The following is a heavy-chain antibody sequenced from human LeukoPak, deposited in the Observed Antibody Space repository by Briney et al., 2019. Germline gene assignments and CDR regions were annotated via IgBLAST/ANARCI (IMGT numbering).Heavy chain of an antibody. Sequence: PGGSLRLSCAASGFTVSSNYMSWVRQAPGKGLEWVAVISYDGSSKDYADSVKGRFTISRDNSKNTLYLQMNSLTVEDTAVYYCARARAPVTRISSFDICGQGTMVTVSS. J-gene: IGHJ3*02. CDR1: GFTVSSNY. CDR3: ARARAPVTRISSFDI. CDR2: ISYDGSSK. V-gene: IGHV3-30*03. D-gene: IGHD4-17*01.